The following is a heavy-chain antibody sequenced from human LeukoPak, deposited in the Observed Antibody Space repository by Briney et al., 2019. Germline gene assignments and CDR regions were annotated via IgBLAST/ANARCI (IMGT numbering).Heavy chain of an antibody. V-gene: IGHV3-23*01. D-gene: IGHD3-16*01. CDR2: ISGSGHRT. CDR3: AKDWGEYFDYVWGSFTSFDS. CDR1: GFTFSTFA. J-gene: IGHJ4*02. Sequence: PGGSLRLSCAASGFTFSTFAMIWVRQPPGKGLEWVSGISGSGHRTYYADSVKGRFTISRDNSKSTLYLQMNSLRAEDTAVYYCAKDWGEYFDYVWGSFTSFDSWGQGTLVTVSS.